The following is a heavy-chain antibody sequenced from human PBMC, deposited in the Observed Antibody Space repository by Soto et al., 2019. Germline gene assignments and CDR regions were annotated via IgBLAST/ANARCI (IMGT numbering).Heavy chain of an antibody. D-gene: IGHD3-22*01. Sequence: PSETLSLTCAVYGGSFSAYYWSWIRQPPGKGLEWIGEIDHSGSTNYNPSLESRVTISVDTSKNQFSLKVSSVTAADTAVYHCARTDRAIFYGMDVWCQGTTVTVSS. J-gene: IGHJ6*02. V-gene: IGHV4-34*01. CDR1: GGSFSAYY. CDR3: ARTDRAIFYGMDV. CDR2: IDHSGST.